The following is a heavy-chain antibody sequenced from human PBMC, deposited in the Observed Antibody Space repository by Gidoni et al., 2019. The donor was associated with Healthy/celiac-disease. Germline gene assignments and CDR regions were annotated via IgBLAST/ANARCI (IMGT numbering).Heavy chain of an antibody. CDR1: GFTFSSYG. J-gene: IGHJ3*02. D-gene: IGHD6-19*01. CDR2: ISYDGSNK. Sequence: QVQLVESGGGVVQPGRSLRLSCAASGFTFSSYGMHWVRQAPGKGLEWVAVISYDGSNKYYADSVKGRFTISRDNSKNTLYLQMNSLRAEDTAVYYCAKSYSSGWYGPGAFDIWGQGTMVTVSS. V-gene: IGHV3-30*18. CDR3: AKSYSSGWYGPGAFDI.